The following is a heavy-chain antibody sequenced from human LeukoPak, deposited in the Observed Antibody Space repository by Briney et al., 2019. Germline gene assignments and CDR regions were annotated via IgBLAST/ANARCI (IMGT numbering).Heavy chain of an antibody. J-gene: IGHJ4*02. CDR3: AREGSRTARPFVSIDY. CDR2: INHSGST. D-gene: IGHD6-6*01. Sequence: TETLSLTCAVYGGSFSGYYWSWIRQPPGKGLEWIGEINHSGSTNYNPSLKSRVTISVDTSKNQFSLKLSSVTAADTAVYYCAREGSRTARPFVSIDYWGQGTLVIISS. V-gene: IGHV4-34*01. CDR1: GGSFSGYY.